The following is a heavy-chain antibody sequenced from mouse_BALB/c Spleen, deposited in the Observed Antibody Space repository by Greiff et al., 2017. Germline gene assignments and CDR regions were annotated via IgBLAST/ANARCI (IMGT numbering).Heavy chain of an antibody. D-gene: IGHD1-1*01. CDR1: GYSFTSYW. Sequence: EVQLQQSGTVLARPGASVKMSCKASGYSFTSYWMHWVKQRPGQGLEWIGAIYPGNSDTSYNQKFKGKAKLTAVTSASTAYMELSSLTNEDSAVYYCTRSSLLRWAMDYWGQGTSGTVAS. V-gene: IGHV1-5*01. CDR2: IYPGNSDT. J-gene: IGHJ4*01. CDR3: TRSSLLRWAMDY.